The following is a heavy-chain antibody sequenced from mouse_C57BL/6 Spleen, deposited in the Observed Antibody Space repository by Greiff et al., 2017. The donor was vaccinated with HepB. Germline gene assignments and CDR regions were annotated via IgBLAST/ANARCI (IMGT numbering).Heavy chain of an antibody. CDR3: ARSPSDGYYAMDY. D-gene: IGHD2-3*01. CDR1: GYTFTSYW. CDR2: IDPSDSYT. Sequence: QVHVKQPGAELVMPGASVKLSCKASGYTFTSYWMHWVKQRPGQGLEWIGEIDPSDSYTNYNQKFKGKSSLTVDKSSSTAYMQLSSLTSEDSAVYYCARSPSDGYYAMDYWGQGTSVTVSS. V-gene: IGHV1-69*01. J-gene: IGHJ4*01.